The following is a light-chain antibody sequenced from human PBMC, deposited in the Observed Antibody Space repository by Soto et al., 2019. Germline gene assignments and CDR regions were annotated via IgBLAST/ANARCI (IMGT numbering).Light chain of an antibody. CDR1: QSIASH. CDR3: QQSYSTPPT. J-gene: IGKJ1*01. CDR2: AAS. Sequence: IQITQSPSTLSASVVDRVTITCRASQSIASHLNWYQQKPGKAPKLLIYAASSLQSGVPSRFSGSGSGTDFTLTISSLQPEDFATYYCQQSYSTPPTFGQGTKVDIK. V-gene: IGKV1-39*01.